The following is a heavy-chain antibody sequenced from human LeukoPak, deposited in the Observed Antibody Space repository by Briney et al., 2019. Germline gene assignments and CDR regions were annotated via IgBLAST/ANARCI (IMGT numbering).Heavy chain of an antibody. Sequence: ASVKVSCKASGYTFTSYYMHWVRRAPGQGLEWMGIINPSGGSTSYAQKFQGRVTMTRDMSTSTVYMELSSLRSEDTAVYYCARISIAVATSLTDAFDIWGQGTMVTVSS. CDR3: ARISIAVATSLTDAFDI. J-gene: IGHJ3*02. CDR2: INPSGGST. D-gene: IGHD6-19*01. CDR1: GYTFTSYY. V-gene: IGHV1-46*01.